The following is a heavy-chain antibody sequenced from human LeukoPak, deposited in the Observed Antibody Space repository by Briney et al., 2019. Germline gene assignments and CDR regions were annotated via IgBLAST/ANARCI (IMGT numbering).Heavy chain of an antibody. V-gene: IGHV1-69*06. Sequence: WASVKVSCKASGGTFSSYAISWVRQAPGQGLEWMGGIIPIFGTANYAQKFQGRVTITADKSTSTAYMELSSLRSEDTAVYYCARSSTMIVVGKRGDAFDIWGQGTMVTVSS. CDR3: ARSSTMIVVGKRGDAFDI. CDR1: GGTFSSYA. J-gene: IGHJ3*02. D-gene: IGHD3-22*01. CDR2: IIPIFGTA.